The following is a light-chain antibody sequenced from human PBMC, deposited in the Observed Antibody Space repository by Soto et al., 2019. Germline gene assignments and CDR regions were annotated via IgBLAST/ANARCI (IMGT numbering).Light chain of an antibody. Sequence: DIQMTQSPSTLSASVGDRVTITCRASQSVSNWLAWYQQKRGKAPDLLIYDASSWKSGVPSRFSGSGSGTEFTLTISSLQPDDFATDYCQQYNTYSAFGQGTNVEIK. CDR1: QSVSNW. J-gene: IGKJ1*01. V-gene: IGKV1-5*01. CDR3: QQYNTYSA. CDR2: DAS.